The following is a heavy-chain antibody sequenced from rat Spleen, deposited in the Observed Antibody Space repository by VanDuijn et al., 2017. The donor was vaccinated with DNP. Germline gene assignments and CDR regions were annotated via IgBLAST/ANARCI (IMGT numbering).Heavy chain of an antibody. CDR2: ISYDGSRT. J-gene: IGHJ2*01. D-gene: IGHD5-1*01. CDR1: GFTFSDYA. Sequence: EVQLVESGGGLVQPGNSLKLSCAASGFTFSDYAMAWVRQAPKKGLEWVATISYDGSRTYYRDSVKGRFTISRDNAKSTLYLQIDSLRSEDTATYYCATRPSGSFDYWGQGVMVTVSS. V-gene: IGHV5S10*01. CDR3: ATRPSGSFDY.